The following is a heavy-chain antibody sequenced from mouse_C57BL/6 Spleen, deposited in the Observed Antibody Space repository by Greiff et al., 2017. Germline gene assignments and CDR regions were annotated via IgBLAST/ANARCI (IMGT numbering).Heavy chain of an antibody. Sequence: QVQLQQPGAELVRPGSSVKLSCKASGYTFTSYWMHWVKQRPIQGLEWIGNIDPSDSETHYNQKFKDKATLTVDKSSSTAYMQLSSLTSEDSAVYYCARSITTVVGDWFAYWGQGTLVTVSA. J-gene: IGHJ3*01. V-gene: IGHV1-52*01. CDR2: IDPSDSET. CDR3: ARSITTVVGDWFAY. D-gene: IGHD1-1*01. CDR1: GYTFTSYW.